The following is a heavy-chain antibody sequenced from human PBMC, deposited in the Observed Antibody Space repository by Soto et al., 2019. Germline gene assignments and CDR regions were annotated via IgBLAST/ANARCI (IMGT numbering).Heavy chain of an antibody. CDR3: ARSSNSVAAAGTGFDY. J-gene: IGHJ4*02. D-gene: IGHD6-13*01. Sequence: GGSLRLSCAASGFTVSSNYMSWVRQAPGKGLEWVSVIYSGGSTYYADSVKGRFTISRDNSKNTLYLQMNSLRAEDTAVYYCARSSNSVAAAGTGFDYWGQGTLVTVSS. CDR1: GFTVSSNY. CDR2: IYSGGST. V-gene: IGHV3-53*01.